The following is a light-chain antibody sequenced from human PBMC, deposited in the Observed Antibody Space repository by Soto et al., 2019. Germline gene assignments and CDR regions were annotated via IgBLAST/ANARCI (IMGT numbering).Light chain of an antibody. CDR1: QDIRND. CDR2: AIS. J-gene: IGKJ2*01. V-gene: IGKV1-6*01. Sequence: AIQMTQSPSSLSASVGDRVTITCRASQDIRNDLGWYQQKPGKAPQLLIYAISNLQSGVPSRSSGSGSGTDFTLTISSLQPEDFATYYCLQDYSSPYTFGQGTKLEI. CDR3: LQDYSSPYT.